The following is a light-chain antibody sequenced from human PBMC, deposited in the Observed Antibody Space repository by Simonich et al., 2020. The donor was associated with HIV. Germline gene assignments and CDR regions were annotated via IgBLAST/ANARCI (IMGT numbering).Light chain of an antibody. CDR3: QQFYTSVLT. CDR2: FAS. V-gene: IGKV1-NL1*01. Sequence: DIQMTQAPSSRSASVGDRVTIPCRASQPICNSLAWYPQKPAKSPKLLLYFASRLESGVTSRFSGSGSGTDYTLTISSLQPEDFATYYCQQFYTSVLTFGGGTKVEIK. CDR1: QPICNS. J-gene: IGKJ4*01.